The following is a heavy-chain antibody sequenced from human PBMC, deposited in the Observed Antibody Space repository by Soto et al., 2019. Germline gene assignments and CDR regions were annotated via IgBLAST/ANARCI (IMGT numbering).Heavy chain of an antibody. Sequence: SETLSLTCTVSGGSISSYYWSWIRQRPGKGLEWIGYIYYSGSTNYNPSLKSRVTISVDTSKNQFSLKLSSVTAADTAVYYCARANHPYSSSWYYCDYWGQGTLVTVSS. V-gene: IGHV4-59*01. D-gene: IGHD6-13*01. CDR3: ARANHPYSSSWYYCDY. CDR2: IYYSGST. CDR1: GGSISSYY. J-gene: IGHJ4*02.